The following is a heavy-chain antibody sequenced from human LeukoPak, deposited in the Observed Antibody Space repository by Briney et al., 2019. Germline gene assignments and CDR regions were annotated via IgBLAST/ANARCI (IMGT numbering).Heavy chain of an antibody. CDR3: ARTDNLDY. CDR1: GFRFSSSW. Sequence: GGSLRLSYAASGFRFSSSWMHWVRQGPGKGLVWVSRINGDGSSTTYADSVQGRFTISRDNAKNTLYLQMNSLRAEDTAVYYCARTDNLDYWGQGSLVTVSS. J-gene: IGHJ4*02. V-gene: IGHV3-74*01. D-gene: IGHD5-24*01. CDR2: INGDGSST.